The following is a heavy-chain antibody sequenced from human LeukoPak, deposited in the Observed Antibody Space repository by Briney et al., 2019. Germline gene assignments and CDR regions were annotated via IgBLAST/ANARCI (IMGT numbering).Heavy chain of an antibody. D-gene: IGHD3-3*01. CDR3: AKGEYYDFWSGYPFDY. V-gene: IGHV3-23*01. J-gene: IGHJ4*02. CDR2: ISGSGGST. CDR1: GLTFSSYA. Sequence: GGSLRLSCAASGLTFSSYAMSWVRQAPGKGLEWVSAISGSGGSTYYADSVKGRFTISRDNSKKTLYLQMNSLRAEDTAVYYCAKGEYYDFWSGYPFDYWGQGTLVTVSS.